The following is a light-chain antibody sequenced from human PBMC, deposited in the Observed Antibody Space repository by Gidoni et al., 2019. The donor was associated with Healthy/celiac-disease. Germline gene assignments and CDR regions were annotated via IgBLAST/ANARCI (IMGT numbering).Light chain of an antibody. CDR2: DAS. CDR1: QYISNY. Sequence: DIQMTQSPSSLSASVGDRVTITCQASQYISNYLNWYQQKPGKAPKLLIYDASNLETGVPSRFSGSGSGTDFTFTIRCLQPEDIATYYFQQYDNLPPPFGQGTKVEIK. J-gene: IGKJ1*01. V-gene: IGKV1-33*01. CDR3: QQYDNLPPP.